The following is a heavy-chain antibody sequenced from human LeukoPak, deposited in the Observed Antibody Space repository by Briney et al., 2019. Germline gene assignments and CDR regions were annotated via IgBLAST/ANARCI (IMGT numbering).Heavy chain of an antibody. CDR1: GGSIGSFY. CDR2: IYYSGST. J-gene: IGHJ4*02. CDR3: ARGGRYFDY. Sequence: PSETLSLTCAVSGGSIGSFYWSWIRQPPGKALEWIGFIYYSGSTNYNPSLKSRVTMSVDTSKNQFSLKLSSVTAADTALYYCARGGRYFDYWGQGTLVTVSS. V-gene: IGHV4-59*01. D-gene: IGHD3-16*01.